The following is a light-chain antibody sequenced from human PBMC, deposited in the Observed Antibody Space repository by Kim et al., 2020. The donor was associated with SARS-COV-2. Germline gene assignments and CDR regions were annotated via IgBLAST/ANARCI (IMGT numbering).Light chain of an antibody. CDR2: GAS. CDR3: QQYGSSPRYT. Sequence: SPGERATLSCRASQSVRSSYLAWYQQKPGQAPRLLIEGASSRATGIPDRFSGSGSGTDFTLTISRLEPEDLAVYDWQQYGSSPRYTFGQGTKLEI. CDR1: QSVRSSY. V-gene: IGKV3-20*01. J-gene: IGKJ2*01.